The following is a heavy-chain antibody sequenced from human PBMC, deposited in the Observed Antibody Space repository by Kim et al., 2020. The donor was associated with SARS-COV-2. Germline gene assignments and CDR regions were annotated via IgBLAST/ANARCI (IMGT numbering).Heavy chain of an antibody. Sequence: ASVKLSCKASGFTFTNYFMHWVRQAPGQGLEWMGTINPSGAFTLFTQKYQGRVIITKDTSTSTVYMEVSSLRSEDTAVYFCAREAALIAAPQKNFDYWGQGTLVTVSS. CDR2: INPSGAFT. CDR1: GFTFTNYF. J-gene: IGHJ4*02. V-gene: IGHV1-46*01. D-gene: IGHD6-25*01. CDR3: AREAALIAAPQKNFDY.